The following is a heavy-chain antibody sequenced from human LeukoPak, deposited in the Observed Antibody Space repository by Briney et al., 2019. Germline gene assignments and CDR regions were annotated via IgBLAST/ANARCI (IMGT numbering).Heavy chain of an antibody. J-gene: IGHJ3*02. CDR2: IYTSGST. D-gene: IGHD3-22*01. CDR3: ARPGRDYYDSSGYDAFDI. Sequence: PSETLSLTCTVSGGSISSYYWSWIRQPAGKGLEWIGRIYTSGSTNYNPSLKSRVTISVDTSKNQFSLKLSSVTAADTAVYYCARPGRDYYDSSGYDAFDIWGQGTMVTVSS. CDR1: GGSISSYY. V-gene: IGHV4-4*07.